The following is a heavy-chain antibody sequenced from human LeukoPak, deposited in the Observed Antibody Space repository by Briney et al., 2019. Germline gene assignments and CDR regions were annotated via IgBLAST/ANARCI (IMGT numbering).Heavy chain of an antibody. J-gene: IGHJ4*02. CDR1: GFTFSSYS. Sequence: GGSLRLSCAASGFTFSSYSMNWVRQAPGKGLEWLAVISYDGSNKYYADSVKGRFTISRDNSKNTLYLQMNSLRAEDTAVYYCAKAPRSRGDTAMVFVYWGQGTLVTVSS. V-gene: IGHV3-30*18. CDR3: AKAPRSRGDTAMVFVY. CDR2: ISYDGSNK. D-gene: IGHD5-18*01.